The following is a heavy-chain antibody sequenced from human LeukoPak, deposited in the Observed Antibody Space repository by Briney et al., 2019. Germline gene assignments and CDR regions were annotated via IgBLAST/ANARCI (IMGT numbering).Heavy chain of an antibody. CDR1: RLTFSSFW. J-gene: IGHJ4*02. D-gene: IGHD2-15*01. CDR3: ASWVGRDY. V-gene: IGHV3-7*01. Sequence: QPGGSLRLSCAASRLTFSSFWMTWVRQAPGKGLEWVANIKQDGSEEYYVDSVKGRFTISRDNAKNSLYLQMNSLRAEDTAVYYCASWVGRDYWGQGTLVTVSS. CDR2: IKQDGSEE.